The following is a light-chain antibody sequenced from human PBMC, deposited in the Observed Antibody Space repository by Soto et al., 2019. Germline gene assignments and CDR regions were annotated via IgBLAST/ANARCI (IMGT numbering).Light chain of an antibody. Sequence: QSVLTQAPSASGTPGQRVTISCSGSSSNIGSDFVSWYQQLTGTAPKLLIYHNYQRPSGVPDRFSGSKSGTSASLAISDLRSEDDADYSCSSRDDSQFSHVFGAGTNVTVL. CDR1: SSNIGSDF. J-gene: IGLJ1*01. CDR2: HNY. V-gene: IGLV1-47*01. CDR3: SSRDDSQFSHV.